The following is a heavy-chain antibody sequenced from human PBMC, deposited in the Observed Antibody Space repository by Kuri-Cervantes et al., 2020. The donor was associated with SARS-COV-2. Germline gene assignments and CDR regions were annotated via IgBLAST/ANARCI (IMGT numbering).Heavy chain of an antibody. Sequence: GGSLRLSCAASGFTFSSYGMHWVRQAPGKGLEWVAVIWYDGSNKYYADSVKGRFTISRDNAKNSLYLQMNSLRAEDTAVYYCARDRELFGWFDPWGQGTLVTVSS. V-gene: IGHV3-33*01. CDR1: GFTFSSYG. J-gene: IGHJ5*02. CDR2: IWYDGSNK. D-gene: IGHD1-7*01. CDR3: ARDRELFGWFDP.